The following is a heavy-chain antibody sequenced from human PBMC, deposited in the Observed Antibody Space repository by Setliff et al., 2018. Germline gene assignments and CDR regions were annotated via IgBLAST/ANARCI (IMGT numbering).Heavy chain of an antibody. CDR3: ARDRLLVGARYAMDV. D-gene: IGHD1-26*01. CDR1: GGSFSGYY. CDR2: INHSGST. Sequence: SETLSLTCAVYGGSFSGYYWSWIRQPPGKGLEWIGEINHSGSTNYNPSLKSRVTISVDTSKNQFSLTLSSVTAADTAVYYCARDRLLVGARYAMDVWGKGTTVTVSS. J-gene: IGHJ6*03. V-gene: IGHV4-34*01.